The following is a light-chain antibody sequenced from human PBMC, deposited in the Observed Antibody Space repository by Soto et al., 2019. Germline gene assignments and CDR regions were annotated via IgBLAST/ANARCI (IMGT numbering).Light chain of an antibody. Sequence: EIVMTQSPATLSVSPGERATLSCRASQSVSSNLAWYQQKPGQPPRLLIYGGSTRATGIPARFSGSGSGTDFTLTISSLQSDDFVVYYCQQYNNWPLYTFGQGTKLEIK. CDR1: QSVSSN. V-gene: IGKV3-15*01. J-gene: IGKJ2*01. CDR2: GGS. CDR3: QQYNNWPLYT.